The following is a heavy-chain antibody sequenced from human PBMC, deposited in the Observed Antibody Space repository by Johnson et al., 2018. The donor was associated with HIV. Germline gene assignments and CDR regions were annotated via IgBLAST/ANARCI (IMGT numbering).Heavy chain of an antibody. CDR2: ISFDGSNE. CDR3: ARAYNDPI. J-gene: IGHJ3*02. D-gene: IGHD1-1*01. Sequence: QVQLVESGGGVVQPGRSLRLSCAASGFTFSNYAMHWVRQVPGKGLEWVAIISFDGSNEYYADSVKGRFTISRDNFKNTLFLQMNSLRVEDTAVYYCARAYNDPIWGQGTMLTVSS. CDR1: GFTFSNYA. V-gene: IGHV3-30-3*01.